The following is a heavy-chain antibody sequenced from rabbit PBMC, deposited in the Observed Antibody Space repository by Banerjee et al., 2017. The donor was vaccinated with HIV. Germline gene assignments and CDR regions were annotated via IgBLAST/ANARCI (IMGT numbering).Heavy chain of an antibody. J-gene: IGHJ4*01. D-gene: IGHD4-1*01. CDR2: INTSSGNT. CDR1: GIDFSSYG. Sequence: QQQLEESGGGLVKPGASLTLTCTASGIDFSSYGISWVRQVPGKGLEWIACINTSSGNTVYASWAKGRFTISKTSSTTVTLQMTSLTAADTATYFCARDLAGVIGWNFNLWGPGTLVTVS. CDR3: ARDLAGVIGWNFNL. V-gene: IGHV1S45*01.